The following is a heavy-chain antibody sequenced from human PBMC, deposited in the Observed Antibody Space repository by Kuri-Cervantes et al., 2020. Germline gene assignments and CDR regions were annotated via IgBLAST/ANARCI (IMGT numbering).Heavy chain of an antibody. CDR3: ARRWEL. D-gene: IGHD1-26*01. J-gene: IGHJ4*02. CDR2: IYSGGRT. CDR1: GFTVSSNY. Sequence: GESLKISCAAAGFTVSSNYIRWVRQAPGKGLEWVSSIYSGGRTYYAGSVKGRFTISRHNSKNTLYFHMNSLRAEDTAVYYCARRWELWGQGTLVTVSS. V-gene: IGHV3-53*01.